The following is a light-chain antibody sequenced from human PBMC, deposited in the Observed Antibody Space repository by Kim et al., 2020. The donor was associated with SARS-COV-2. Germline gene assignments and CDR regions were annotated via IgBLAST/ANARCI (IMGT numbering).Light chain of an antibody. Sequence: QSVLTQPPSASATPGQRVTISCSGSSSNIGRNTVNWYQQLQGSAPKLLVYTVNQRPSGVPDRFSASKSGTSASLAISGLQSEDAADYYCASWDDSLNGVVFGGGTKVTVL. CDR3: ASWDDSLNGVV. CDR1: SSNIGRNT. J-gene: IGLJ2*01. CDR2: TVN. V-gene: IGLV1-44*01.